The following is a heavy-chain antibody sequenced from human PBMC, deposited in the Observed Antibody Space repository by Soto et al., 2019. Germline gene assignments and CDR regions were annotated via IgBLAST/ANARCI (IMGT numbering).Heavy chain of an antibody. V-gene: IGHV1-69*01. Sequence: QVQLVQSGAKVKKPGSSVKVSCKASGGTFSSYAISWVRQAPGQGLEWMGGIIPIFGTANYAQKFQGRVTITADESTSTAYMELSSLRSEDTAVYYCARAAYGGNSEPPYYFDYWGQGTLVTVSS. D-gene: IGHD4-17*01. CDR1: GGTFSSYA. CDR2: IIPIFGTA. J-gene: IGHJ4*02. CDR3: ARAAYGGNSEPPYYFDY.